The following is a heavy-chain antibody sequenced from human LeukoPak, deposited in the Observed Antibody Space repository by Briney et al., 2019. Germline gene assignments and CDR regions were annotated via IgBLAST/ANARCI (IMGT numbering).Heavy chain of an antibody. CDR1: GFTFDDYA. CDR3: AKDLVSGAAAGQYYYYYGMDV. V-gene: IGHV3-9*01. CDR2: ISWNSGSI. D-gene: IGHD6-13*01. J-gene: IGHJ6*02. Sequence: GRSLRLSCAASGFTFDDYAMHWVRQAPGKGLEWVSGISWNSGSIGYADSVKGRFTISRDNAKNSLYLQMNSLRAEDTALNYCAKDLVSGAAAGQYYYYYGMDVWGQGTTVTVSS.